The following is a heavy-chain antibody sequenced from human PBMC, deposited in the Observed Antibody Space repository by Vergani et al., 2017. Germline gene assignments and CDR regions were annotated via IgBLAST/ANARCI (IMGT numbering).Heavy chain of an antibody. CDR3: ARVRDDYVWGSYRYTFDY. Sequence: QVQLQESGPGLVKPSQTLSLTCTVSGGSISSGGYYWSWIRQPPGKGLEWIGYIYYSGSTNYNPSLKSRVTISVDTSKNQFSLKLSSVTAADTAVYYCARVRDDYVWGSYRYTFDYWGQGTLVTVSS. CDR1: GGSISSGGYY. J-gene: IGHJ4*02. V-gene: IGHV4-61*08. CDR2: IYYSGST. D-gene: IGHD3-16*02.